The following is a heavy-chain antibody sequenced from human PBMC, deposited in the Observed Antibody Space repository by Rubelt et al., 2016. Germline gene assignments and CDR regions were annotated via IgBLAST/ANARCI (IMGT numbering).Heavy chain of an antibody. D-gene: IGHD6-19*01. CDR3: ARGVKQWLVAATYWFDP. Sequence: QVQLQQWGAGLLKPSETLSLTCAVYGGSFSGYYWSWIRQPPGKGLEWIGEINHSGSTNYNPSLQRRGPLSGATSKSQCSRTLGAWTAAERAVDYCARGVKQWLVAATYWFDPWGQGTLVTVSS. V-gene: IGHV4-34*01. CDR2: INHSGST. CDR1: GGSFSGYY. J-gene: IGHJ5*02.